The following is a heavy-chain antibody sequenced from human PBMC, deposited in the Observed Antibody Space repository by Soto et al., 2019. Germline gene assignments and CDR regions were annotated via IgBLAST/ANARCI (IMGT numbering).Heavy chain of an antibody. V-gene: IGHV1-8*01. CDR3: ARGENWFDP. J-gene: IGHJ5*02. CDR1: GYTFTSYD. Sequence: ASVKVSCKASGYTFTSYDINWVRQATGQGLEWMGWMNPNSGNTHYAQKLQGRVTMTTDTFTSTAYMELRSLRSDDTAVYYCARGENWFDPWGQGTLVTVSS. CDR2: MNPNSGNT.